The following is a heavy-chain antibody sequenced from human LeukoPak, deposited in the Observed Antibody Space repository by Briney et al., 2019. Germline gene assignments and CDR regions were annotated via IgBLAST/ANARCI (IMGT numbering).Heavy chain of an antibody. V-gene: IGHV3-64*01. J-gene: IGHJ4*02. Sequence: PGGSLRLSCADSGFTFSSYAMHWVRQAPGKGLEYVSAISSNGGSTYYANSVKGRFTISRDNSKNTLYLQMGSLRAEDMAVYYCARDSIVGATSTFDYWGQGTLVTVSS. CDR2: ISSNGGST. D-gene: IGHD1-26*01. CDR3: ARDSIVGATSTFDY. CDR1: GFTFSSYA.